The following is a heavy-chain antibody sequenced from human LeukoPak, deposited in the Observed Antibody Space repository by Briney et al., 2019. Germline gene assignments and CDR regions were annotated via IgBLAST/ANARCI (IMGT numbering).Heavy chain of an antibody. CDR2: ISSSSSTI. V-gene: IGHV3-48*02. J-gene: IGHJ4*02. D-gene: IGHD6-19*01. CDR3: ARGSGWSLDC. CDR1: GFTFSSHT. Sequence: GGSLRLSCAASGFTFSSHTMNWVRQAPGKGLEWVSFISSSSSTIYYADSVKGRFTISRDNAKNSLFLQMNSLRDEDTALYYCARGSGWSLDCWGQGTLVTVSS.